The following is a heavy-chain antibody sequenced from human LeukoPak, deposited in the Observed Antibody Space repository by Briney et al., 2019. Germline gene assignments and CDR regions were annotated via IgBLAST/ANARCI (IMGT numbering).Heavy chain of an antibody. CDR1: GFTFSSYA. V-gene: IGHV3-30-3*01. CDR2: ISYDGSNK. Sequence: GGSLRLSCAASGFTFSSYAMHWVRQAPGKGLEWVAVISYDGSNKYYADSVKGRFTISRDNSKNTLYLQMNSLRAEDTAVYYCARSHPGNWFDPWGQGTLVTVSS. J-gene: IGHJ5*02. CDR3: ARSHPGNWFDP.